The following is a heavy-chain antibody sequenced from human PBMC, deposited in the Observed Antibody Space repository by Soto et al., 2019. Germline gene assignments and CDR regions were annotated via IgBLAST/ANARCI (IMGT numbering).Heavy chain of an antibody. CDR2: INHSGST. Sequence: PSETLSLTCAVYGGSFSGYYWSWIRQPPGKGLEWIGEINHSGSTNYNPSLKSRVTISVDTSKNQFSLKLSSVTAADTAVYYCARLADLLLRYYYGMDVWGQGTTVTVSS. V-gene: IGHV4-34*01. J-gene: IGHJ6*02. D-gene: IGHD3-22*01. CDR1: GGSFSGYY. CDR3: ARLADLLLRYYYGMDV.